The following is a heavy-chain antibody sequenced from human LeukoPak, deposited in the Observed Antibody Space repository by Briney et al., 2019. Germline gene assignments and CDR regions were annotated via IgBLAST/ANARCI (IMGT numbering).Heavy chain of an antibody. CDR1: GFTVSSNY. V-gene: IGHV3-53*01. CDR2: IYRGGDT. Sequence: GGSLRLSCAASGFTVSSNYMTWVRQAPGKGLEWVSVIYRGGDTYYADSVKGRFTISRDVSKNTLYLQMNSLRAEDTALYYCTKDIGPFYYGSGSYYVDWGQGTLVTVSS. J-gene: IGHJ4*02. CDR3: TKDIGPFYYGSGSYYVD. D-gene: IGHD3-10*01.